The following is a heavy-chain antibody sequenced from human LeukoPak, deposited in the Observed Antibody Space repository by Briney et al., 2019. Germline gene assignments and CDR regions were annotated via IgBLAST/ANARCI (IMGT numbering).Heavy chain of an antibody. CDR3: ARASSGTTPDY. CDR1: GLTFSNYA. D-gene: IGHD3-10*01. J-gene: IGHJ4*02. Sequence: GGSLRLSCAASGLTFSNYAMSWIRQTPGKGLEWVSTITGSGDTTYYADSVKGRFTISRDNSKNTLYVQMNSLRAEDTAVYYCARASSGTTPDYWGQGTLVTVSS. V-gene: IGHV3-23*01. CDR2: ITGSGDTT.